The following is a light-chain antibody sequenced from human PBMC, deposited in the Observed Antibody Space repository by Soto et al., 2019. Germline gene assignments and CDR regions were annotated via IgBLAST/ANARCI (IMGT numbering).Light chain of an antibody. CDR1: QNVGSD. Sequence: DIQMTQSPSSLSTSVGDRVTITCRASQNVGSDLSWYQQKPGKAPKVLISAASVLQSGVPSRLSGSGSGTDFTLTISSLQPEDFATYYCQQYYTTPSFGGGTKVDIK. J-gene: IGKJ4*01. CDR2: AAS. V-gene: IGKV1-39*01. CDR3: QQYYTTPS.